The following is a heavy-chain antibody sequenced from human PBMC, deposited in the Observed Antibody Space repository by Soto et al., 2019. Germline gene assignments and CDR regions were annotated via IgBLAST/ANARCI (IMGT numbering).Heavy chain of an antibody. CDR3: ARGANLYDENVYFDY. Sequence: QVQLVQSGAEVKKPGASVKVSCKASGYTFTSYGISWVRQAPGQGLEWMGWISTYNGNTNYAQKLQGRVTMTTDTSRITAYMVRRSLRTEDTYVYYCARGANLYDENVYFDYRGQENLVNISS. CDR2: ISTYNGNT. D-gene: IGHD2-8*01. J-gene: IGHJ4*02. V-gene: IGHV1-18*01. CDR1: GYTFTSYG.